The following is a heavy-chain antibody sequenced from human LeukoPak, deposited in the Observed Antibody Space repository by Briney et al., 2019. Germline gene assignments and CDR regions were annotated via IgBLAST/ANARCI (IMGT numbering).Heavy chain of an antibody. D-gene: IGHD6-13*01. V-gene: IGHV1-3*01. Sequence: ASVKVSCKASGYTFTSYGISWVRQAPGQRLEWMGWINAGNGNTKYSQKFQGRVTITRDTSASTAYMELSSLRSEDTAVYYCATEIAAAGNFDYWGQGTLVTVSS. J-gene: IGHJ4*02. CDR2: INAGNGNT. CDR3: ATEIAAAGNFDY. CDR1: GYTFTSYG.